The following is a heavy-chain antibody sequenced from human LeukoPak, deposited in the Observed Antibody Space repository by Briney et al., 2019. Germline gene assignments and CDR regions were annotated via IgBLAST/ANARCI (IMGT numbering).Heavy chain of an antibody. V-gene: IGHV4-61*05. Sequence: PSGTLSLTCAVSGGSISSSSYYWGWIRQPPGKGLEWIGYIYYSGSTNYNPSLKSRVTISVDTSKNQFSLKLSSVTAADTAVYYCARAPNCGGDCYQDYYYYYYMDVWGKGTTVTVSS. D-gene: IGHD2-21*02. CDR1: GGSISSSSYY. J-gene: IGHJ6*03. CDR2: IYYSGST. CDR3: ARAPNCGGDCYQDYYYYYYMDV.